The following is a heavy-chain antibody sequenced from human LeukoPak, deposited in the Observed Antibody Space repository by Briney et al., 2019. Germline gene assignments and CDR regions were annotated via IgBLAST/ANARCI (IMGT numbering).Heavy chain of an antibody. J-gene: IGHJ4*02. D-gene: IGHD2-2*01. CDR1: GGSFSGYY. V-gene: IGHV4-34*01. CDR3: ARGRLVVPAAKNYFDY. CDR2: INHSGST. Sequence: PSETLSLTCAVYGGSFSGYYWSWIRQPPGKGLEWIGGINHSGSTNYNPSLKSRVTISVDTSKNQFSLKLSSVTAADTAVYYCARGRLVVPAAKNYFDYWGQGTLVTVSS.